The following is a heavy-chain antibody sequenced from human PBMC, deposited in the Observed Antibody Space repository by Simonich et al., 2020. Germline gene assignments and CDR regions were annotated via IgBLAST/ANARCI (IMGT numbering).Heavy chain of an antibody. V-gene: IGHV4-34*01. Sequence: QVQLQQWGAGLLKPSETLSLTCAVYGGSFSGYYWSWIRQPPGKGLEWIGEINHSGSTNYNPSPKSRGTISVDTSKNQFSLKLRSVTAADTAVYYCARGKGWKNAFDIWGQGTMVTVSS. J-gene: IGHJ3*02. CDR2: INHSGST. CDR3: ARGKGWKNAFDI. CDR1: GGSFSGYY. D-gene: IGHD1-1*01.